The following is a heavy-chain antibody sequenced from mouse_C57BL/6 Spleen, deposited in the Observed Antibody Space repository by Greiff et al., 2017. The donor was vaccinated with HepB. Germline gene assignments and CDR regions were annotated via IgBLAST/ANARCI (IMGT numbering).Heavy chain of an antibody. V-gene: IGHV3-6*01. CDR3: AREGDDYDGNYFDY. CDR2: ISYDGSN. D-gene: IGHD2-4*01. CDR1: GYSITSGYY. Sequence: ESGPGLVKPSQSLSLTCSVTGYSITSGYYWNWIRQFPGNKLEWMGYISYDGSNNYNPSLKNRISITRDTSKNQFFLKLNSVTTEDTATYYCAREGDDYDGNYFDYWGQGTTLTVSS. J-gene: IGHJ2*01.